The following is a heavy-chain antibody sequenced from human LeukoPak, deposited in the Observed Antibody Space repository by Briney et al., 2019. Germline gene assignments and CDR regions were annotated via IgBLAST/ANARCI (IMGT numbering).Heavy chain of an antibody. CDR1: GFTVSSNY. CDR2: IYSGGST. Sequence: SGGSLRLSCSASGFTVSSNYMSWVRQAPGKGLEWVSAIYSGGSTYYADSVKGRFTISRDDSKNTLYLQMNSLRAEDTAVYFCARRLGLYYFDYWGQGTLVTVSS. CDR3: ARRLGLYYFDY. J-gene: IGHJ4*02. V-gene: IGHV3-53*01.